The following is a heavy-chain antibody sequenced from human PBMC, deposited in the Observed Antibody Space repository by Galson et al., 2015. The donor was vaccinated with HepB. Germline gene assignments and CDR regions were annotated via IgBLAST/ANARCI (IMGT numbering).Heavy chain of an antibody. CDR2: XYYSGIX. J-gene: IGHJ6*02. Sequence: ETLSLTCTLSGGSIISTSNYWGWIRQPPGKGLEWFGXXYYSGIXXCNPXXXXRXXIXLXXSKNQFSLKLRSVPAADTAVYYCARVSLSSSGWYVRYGLDVWGQXXXVTVXS. V-gene: IGHV4-39*07. CDR3: ARVSLSSSGWYVRYGLDV. D-gene: IGHD6-19*01. CDR1: GGSIISTSNY.